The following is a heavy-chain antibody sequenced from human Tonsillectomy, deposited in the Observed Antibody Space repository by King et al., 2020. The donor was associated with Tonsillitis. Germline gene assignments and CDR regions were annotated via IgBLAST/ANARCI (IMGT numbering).Heavy chain of an antibody. V-gene: IGHV3-30-3*01. J-gene: IGHJ4*02. Sequence: VQLVESGGGVVQPGRSLRLSCAASGFTFSSYAMHWVRQAPGKGLEWVAVISYDGSNKYYADSVKGRFTISRDNSKNTLYLQMNSLRAEDTAVYYCARDRGYTYGVPLGYWGQGTLVTVSS. CDR1: GFTFSSYA. CDR3: ARDRGYTYGVPLGY. CDR2: ISYDGSNK. D-gene: IGHD5-18*01.